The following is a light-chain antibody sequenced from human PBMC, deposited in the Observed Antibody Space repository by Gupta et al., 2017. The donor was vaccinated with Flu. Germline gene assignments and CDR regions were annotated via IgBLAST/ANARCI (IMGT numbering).Light chain of an antibody. Sequence: GTSRDVGGYNDVSWYQQHPGKAPKLIIYEVSNRPSGISDRFSASKSGNTASLTISGLQAEDEADYYCSSYTSTSMLFGGGTTLTVL. J-gene: IGLJ2*01. V-gene: IGLV2-14*01. CDR3: SSYTSTSML. CDR2: EVS. CDR1: SRDVGGYND.